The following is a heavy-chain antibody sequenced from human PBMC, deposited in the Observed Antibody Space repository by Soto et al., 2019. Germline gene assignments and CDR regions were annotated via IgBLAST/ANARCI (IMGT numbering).Heavy chain of an antibody. CDR3: ERDPRAGTPFDY. CDR1: GYTFTSYG. Sequence: QVQLVQSGAEVKKPGASVKVSCKASGYTFTSYGISWVRQAPGQGLEWMGSISAYNGNTNYAQTLQGRVTMTTDTATSTAYMELRSLRSDETAVYYCERDPRAGTPFDYWGQGTLVIVSS. J-gene: IGHJ4*02. CDR2: ISAYNGNT. V-gene: IGHV1-18*04. D-gene: IGHD6-19*01.